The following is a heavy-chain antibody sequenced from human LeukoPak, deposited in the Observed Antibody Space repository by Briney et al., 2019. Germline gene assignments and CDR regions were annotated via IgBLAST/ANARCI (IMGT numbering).Heavy chain of an antibody. CDR2: ISNDGSNK. D-gene: IGHD3-10*01. V-gene: IGHV3-30*18. CDR3: AKDVTFGGSGSFSDY. CDR1: GFTFSNSG. J-gene: IGHJ4*02. Sequence: GRSLRLSCAASGFTFSNSGMHWVRQAPGKGLEWVGVISNDGSNKYYADSVKGRFTISRDDSKNTLYLQMNSLRPEDTAVYYCAKDVTFGGSGSFSDYWGQGTLVTVSS.